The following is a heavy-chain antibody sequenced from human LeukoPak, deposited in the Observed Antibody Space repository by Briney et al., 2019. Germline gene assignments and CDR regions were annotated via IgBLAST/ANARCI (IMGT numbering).Heavy chain of an antibody. Sequence: SETLSLTCAVYGGSFSGYYWSWIRQPPGEGLEWIGEINHSGNTNYNPSLKSRVTISVDTSKNQFSLKLSSVTALDTAVYYCARTTMVRGQFDPWGQGTLVTVSS. V-gene: IGHV4-34*01. J-gene: IGHJ5*02. CDR3: ARTTMVRGQFDP. D-gene: IGHD3-10*01. CDR2: INHSGNT. CDR1: GGSFSGYY.